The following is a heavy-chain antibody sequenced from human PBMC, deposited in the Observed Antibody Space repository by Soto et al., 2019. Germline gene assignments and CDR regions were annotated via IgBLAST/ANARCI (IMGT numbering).Heavy chain of an antibody. CDR1: GFTFSSYA. CDR3: AKRDDSGGPRGAPIDY. D-gene: IGHD3-22*01. Sequence: GGSLRLSCAASGFTFSSYAMTWVRQAPGKGLEWVSAISGSGGNTYYADSVKGRFTISRDNSKNTLFFQMNSLRVEDTAIYYCAKRDDSGGPRGAPIDYWGPATRVTVAS. CDR2: ISGSGGNT. J-gene: IGHJ4*01. V-gene: IGHV3-23*01.